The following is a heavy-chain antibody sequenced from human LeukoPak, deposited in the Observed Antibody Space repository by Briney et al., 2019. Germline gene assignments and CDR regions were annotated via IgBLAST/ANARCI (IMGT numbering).Heavy chain of an antibody. CDR1: GFTFSGSA. CDR3: TRDSGEYRSEWYFDL. CDR2: IRSKANSYAT. Sequence: PGGSLRLSCAASGFTFSGSAMHWVRQASGKGLEWVGRIRSKANSYATAYAASVKGRFTISRDDSKNTAYLQMNSLKTEDTAVYYCTRDSGEYRSEWYFDLWGRGTLVTVSS. V-gene: IGHV3-73*01. D-gene: IGHD6-19*01. J-gene: IGHJ2*01.